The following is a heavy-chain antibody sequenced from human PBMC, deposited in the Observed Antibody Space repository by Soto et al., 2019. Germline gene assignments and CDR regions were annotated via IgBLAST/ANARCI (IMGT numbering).Heavy chain of an antibody. J-gene: IGHJ4*02. CDR2: ISYDGSNK. Sequence: GGSLRLSCLASGFTFSIYAMTWVRQAPGKGLEWVAVISYDGSNKYYADSVKGRFTISRDNSKNTLYLQMNSLRAEDTAVYYCARDVRGGDYDYYSDYRGKGTLVTVSS. D-gene: IGHD5-12*01. CDR1: GFTFSIYA. V-gene: IGHV3-30-3*01. CDR3: ARDVRGGDYDYYSDY.